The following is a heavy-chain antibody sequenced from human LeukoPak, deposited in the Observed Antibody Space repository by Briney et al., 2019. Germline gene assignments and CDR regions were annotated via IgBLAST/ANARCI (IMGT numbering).Heavy chain of an antibody. V-gene: IGHV1-46*01. CDR1: GFTFINYN. Sequence: GASVKVSCKASGFTFINYNMHWVRQAPGQGLEWMGIINPSGGSTNYAQNFQARVTMTRDMSTSTVYMELSSLRSEDTAVYYCARDSDVDTVMDNYYYYYMDVWGKGTTVTVSS. D-gene: IGHD5-18*01. CDR2: INPSGGST. CDR3: ARDSDVDTVMDNYYYYYMDV. J-gene: IGHJ6*03.